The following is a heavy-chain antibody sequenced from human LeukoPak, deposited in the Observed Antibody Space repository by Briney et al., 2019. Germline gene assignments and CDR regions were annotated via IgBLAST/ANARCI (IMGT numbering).Heavy chain of an antibody. D-gene: IGHD2-8*02. Sequence: GRSLRLSCAASVFTFDDYAMHWVPQAPSTGLEGGSGISWNSGSIGYADSVKGRFTISRDNAKNSLYLQMNSLRAEDTALYYCAKAGYCYMDDWGQGTLVTVSS. J-gene: IGHJ4*02. CDR3: AKAGYCYMDD. CDR1: VFTFDDYA. V-gene: IGHV3-9*01. CDR2: ISWNSGSI.